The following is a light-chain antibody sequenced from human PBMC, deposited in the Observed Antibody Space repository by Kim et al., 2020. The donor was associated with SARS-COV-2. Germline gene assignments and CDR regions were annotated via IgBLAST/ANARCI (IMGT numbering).Light chain of an antibody. CDR3: QQYNNWPPLT. CDR2: DSS. V-gene: IGKV3-15*01. J-gene: IGKJ4*01. Sequence: VSPGERATLSCRASQFVSSNLAWYQQKAGQAPRLLIYDSSTRATGIPARFSGSGSGTEFTLTISSLQSEDVAVYYCQQYNNWPPLTFGGGTKVEI. CDR1: QFVSSN.